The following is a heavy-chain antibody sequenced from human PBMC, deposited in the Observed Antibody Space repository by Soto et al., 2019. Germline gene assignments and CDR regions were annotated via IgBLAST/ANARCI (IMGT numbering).Heavy chain of an antibody. Sequence: ESGGGLVQPGGSLRLSCAASGFTFSSYAMSWVRQAPGKGLEWVSTISGGGGSAYYAESVRGRFTISRDNSKNTLYLQMNSLRAEETALYYCAKDIAASGYFPIDYWGQGTLVTVSS. D-gene: IGHD3-22*01. J-gene: IGHJ4*02. CDR1: GFTFSSYA. CDR3: AKDIAASGYFPIDY. CDR2: ISGGGGSA. V-gene: IGHV3-23*01.